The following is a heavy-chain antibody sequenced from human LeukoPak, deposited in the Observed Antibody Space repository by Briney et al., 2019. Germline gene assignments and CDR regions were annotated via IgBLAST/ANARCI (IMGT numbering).Heavy chain of an antibody. CDR1: GGSITSSSYY. CDR2: IYYSGTT. CDR3: ARGRRDGYTLYYMDV. V-gene: IGHV4-39*07. J-gene: IGHJ6*03. Sequence: SETLSLTCTVSGGSITSSSYYWGWIRQPPGKGLEWIGSIYYSGTTHYNPSLKSRVTISTDTSKNQFSLKLSSVTAADTAVYYCARGRRDGYTLYYMDVWGKGTKVTVSS. D-gene: IGHD5-24*01.